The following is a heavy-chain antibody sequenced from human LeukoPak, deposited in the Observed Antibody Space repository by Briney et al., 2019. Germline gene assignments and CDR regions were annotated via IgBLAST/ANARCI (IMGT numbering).Heavy chain of an antibody. CDR1: GFTFSSYG. CDR2: ISSSSSTI. D-gene: IGHD6-13*01. CDR3: ARVTTAAGDY. Sequence: GGSLRLSCAASGFTFSSYGMHWVRQAPGKGLEWVSYISSSSSTIYYADSVKGRFTISRDNAKDSLYLQMNSLRDEDTAVYYCARVTTAAGDYWGQGTLVTVSS. V-gene: IGHV3-48*02. J-gene: IGHJ4*02.